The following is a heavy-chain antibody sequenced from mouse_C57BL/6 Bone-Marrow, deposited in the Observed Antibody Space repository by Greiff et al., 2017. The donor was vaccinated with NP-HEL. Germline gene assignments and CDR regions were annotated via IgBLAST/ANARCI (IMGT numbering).Heavy chain of an antibody. V-gene: IGHV7-1*01. Sequence: EVKLVESGGGLVQSGRSLRLSCATSGFTFSDFYMEWVRQAPGKGMEWIAASRNKANDYTTEYSASVKGRFIVSIDTSQSILYLQMNALRAEDTAIYYCARDDMVTTPFAYWGQGTLVTVSA. CDR3: ARDDMVTTPFAY. CDR2: SRNKANDYTT. D-gene: IGHD2-2*01. CDR1: GFTFSDFY. J-gene: IGHJ3*01.